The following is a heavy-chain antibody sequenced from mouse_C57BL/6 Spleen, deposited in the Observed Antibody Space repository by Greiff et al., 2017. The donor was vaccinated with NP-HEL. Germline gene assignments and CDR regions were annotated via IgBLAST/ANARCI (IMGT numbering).Heavy chain of an antibody. D-gene: IGHD1-1*01. CDR2: IDPSDSET. J-gene: IGHJ3*01. Sequence: QVQLQQPGAELVRPGSSVKLSCKASGYTFTSYWMHWVKQRPIQGLEWIGNIDPSDSETHYNQKFKDKATLTVDKSSSTAYMQLSSLTSEDSAVYYCAREYYGSSYTFAYWGQGTLVTVSA. CDR3: AREYYGSSYTFAY. CDR1: GYTFTSYW. V-gene: IGHV1-52*01.